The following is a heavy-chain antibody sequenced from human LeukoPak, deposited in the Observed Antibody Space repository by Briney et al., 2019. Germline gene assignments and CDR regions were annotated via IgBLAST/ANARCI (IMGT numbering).Heavy chain of an antibody. CDR1: GFTFDDYA. CDR2: ISWNSGSI. Sequence: SGGSLRLSCAASGFTFDDYAMHWVRQAPGKGLEWVSGISWNSGSIGYADSVKGRFTISRDNAKNSLYLQMNSLRAEDTALYYCALPRGYSGYDFSYWGQGTLVTVSS. V-gene: IGHV3-9*01. D-gene: IGHD5-12*01. J-gene: IGHJ4*02. CDR3: ALPRGYSGYDFSY.